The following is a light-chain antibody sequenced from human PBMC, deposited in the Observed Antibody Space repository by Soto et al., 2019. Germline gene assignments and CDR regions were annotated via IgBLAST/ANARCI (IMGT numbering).Light chain of an antibody. CDR1: SGHSTYA. Sequence: QPVLTQSPSASASLGASVKLTCTLSSGHSTYAIAWHQQQPEKGPRYLMKLNSDGSHRKGDGIPDRFSGSSSGAERYLTISSLQSDDEADYYCQTWGNGFVLFGGGTKLTVL. CDR2: LNSDGSH. CDR3: QTWGNGFVL. V-gene: IGLV4-69*01. J-gene: IGLJ2*01.